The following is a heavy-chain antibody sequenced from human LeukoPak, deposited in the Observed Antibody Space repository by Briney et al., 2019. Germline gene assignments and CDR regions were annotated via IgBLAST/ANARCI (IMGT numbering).Heavy chain of an antibody. J-gene: IGHJ3*02. Sequence: GASVKVSCKASGYTFTSYDINWVRQATGQGLEWMGWMNPNSGNTGYAQKFQGRVTMTRNTSISTAYMELSSLRSEDTAVYYCATVYKSGGYSWDAFDIWGQGTMVTVSS. D-gene: IGHD5-18*01. CDR2: MNPNSGNT. CDR1: GYTFTSYD. V-gene: IGHV1-8*01. CDR3: ATVYKSGGYSWDAFDI.